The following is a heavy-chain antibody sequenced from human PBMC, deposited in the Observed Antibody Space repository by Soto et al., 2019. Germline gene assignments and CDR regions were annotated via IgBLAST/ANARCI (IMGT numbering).Heavy chain of an antibody. Sequence: SETLSLTCAVYGGSFSGYYWSWIRQPPGKGLEWIGEINHSGGTNYNPSLKSRVTISVDTSKNQFSLKLSSVTAADTAVYYCARSTIFGVVYYYGMDVWGQGTTVTVSS. D-gene: IGHD3-3*01. V-gene: IGHV4-34*01. CDR2: INHSGGT. J-gene: IGHJ6*02. CDR1: GGSFSGYY. CDR3: ARSTIFGVVYYYGMDV.